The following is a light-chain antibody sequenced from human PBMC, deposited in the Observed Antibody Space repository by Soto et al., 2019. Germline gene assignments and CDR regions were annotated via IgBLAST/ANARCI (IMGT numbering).Light chain of an antibody. V-gene: IGKV1-9*01. CDR3: QQLNSYPIT. Sequence: DIQMTQSPSSLSASVGDTVTITCQASQDISHYLNWYQQKTGKAPKLLIYAASTLQSGVPSRFRGSGSGTEFTLTLSRLQTEDFQTYSCQQLNSYPITFGQGTRLEIK. J-gene: IGKJ5*01. CDR2: AAS. CDR1: QDISHY.